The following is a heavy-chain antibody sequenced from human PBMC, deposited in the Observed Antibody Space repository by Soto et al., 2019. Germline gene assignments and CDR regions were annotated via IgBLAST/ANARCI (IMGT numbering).Heavy chain of an antibody. Sequence: QVQLVESGGGVVQPGRSLRLSCAASGFTFSSYAMHWVRQAPGKGLEWVAVISYDGSNKYYADSVKGRFTISRDNSKNTLYLQMNSLRAEDTAVYYCARGGRVGATAFDYWGQGTLVTVSS. CDR1: GFTFSSYA. CDR3: ARGGRVGATAFDY. V-gene: IGHV3-30-3*01. D-gene: IGHD1-26*01. CDR2: ISYDGSNK. J-gene: IGHJ4*02.